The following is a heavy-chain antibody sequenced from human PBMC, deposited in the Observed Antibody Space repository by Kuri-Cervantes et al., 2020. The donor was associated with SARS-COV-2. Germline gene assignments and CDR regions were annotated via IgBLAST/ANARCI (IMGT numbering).Heavy chain of an antibody. Sequence: GSLRLSCTVSGYSISSGYYWGWIRQPPGKGLEWIGSIYHSGSTYYNPSLKSRVTISVDRSKNQFSLKLSSVTAADTAVYYCAREAYGDYDEATRREIDYYYYMDVWGKRTTVTVSS. D-gene: IGHD4-17*01. V-gene: IGHV4-38-2*02. CDR2: IYHSGST. CDR1: GYSISSGYY. CDR3: AREAYGDYDEATRREIDYYYYMDV. J-gene: IGHJ6*03.